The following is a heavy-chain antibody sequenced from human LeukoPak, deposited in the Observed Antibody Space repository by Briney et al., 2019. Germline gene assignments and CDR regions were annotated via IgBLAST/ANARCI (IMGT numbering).Heavy chain of an antibody. D-gene: IGHD1-7*01. CDR3: ARGPGELRKNWFDP. CDR1: GGSFSGYY. V-gene: IGHV4-34*01. Sequence: PSETLSLTCAVYGGSFSGYYCTWIRQPPGKGLEWIGEINHSGSTNYNPSLKSRVTISLDTSKNQFSLELSSVTAADTAVYYCARGPGELRKNWFDPWGQGTLVTVSS. CDR2: INHSGST. J-gene: IGHJ5*02.